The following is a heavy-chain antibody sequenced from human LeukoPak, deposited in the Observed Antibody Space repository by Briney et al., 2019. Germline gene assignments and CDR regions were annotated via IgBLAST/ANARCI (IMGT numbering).Heavy chain of an antibody. CDR3: ARGWGERGKCRGGTCNNPQFDY. V-gene: IGHV3-9*01. CDR2: ISWNSANT. CDR1: GFIFDDYG. D-gene: IGHD2-15*01. Sequence: GGSLRLSCAVSGFIFDDYGMHWVRQAPGKGLEWVAGISWNSANTGYADSVKGRFTISRDNAKNSLYLQMNSLRVEDTAVYYCARGWGERGKCRGGTCNNPQFDYWGRGTLVTVSS. J-gene: IGHJ4*02.